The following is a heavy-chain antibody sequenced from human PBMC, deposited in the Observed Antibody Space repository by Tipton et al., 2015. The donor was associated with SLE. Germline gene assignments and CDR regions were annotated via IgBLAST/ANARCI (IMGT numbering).Heavy chain of an antibody. V-gene: IGHV4-34*01. Sequence: TLSLTCAVYGGSFSSYYWSWIRQPPGKGLEWIGEINHSGSTNYNPSLKSRVTISVDTSKKQFSLKLSSVTAADTAVYYCARGGSIAVAADFDYWIYGTLVTVSS. J-gene: IGHJ4*01. CDR2: INHSGST. D-gene: IGHD6-19*01. CDR3: ARGGSIAVAADFDY. CDR1: GGSFSSYY.